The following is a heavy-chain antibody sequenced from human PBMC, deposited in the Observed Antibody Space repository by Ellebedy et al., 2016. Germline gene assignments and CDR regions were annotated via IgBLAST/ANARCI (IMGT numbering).Heavy chain of an antibody. V-gene: IGHV3-7*04. CDR2: MSQDGSEK. CDR3: ATDTGNFWSSDY. J-gene: IGHJ4*02. CDR1: GFTFSNYW. D-gene: IGHD1-7*01. Sequence: GGSLRLXXAASGFTFSNYWMAWVRQAPGKGLEWVDHMSQDGSEKIYMDYVKGRITISRDNAKNSLFLQMHSLRAEDTAVYYCATDTGNFWSSDYWGRGTLVTVSS.